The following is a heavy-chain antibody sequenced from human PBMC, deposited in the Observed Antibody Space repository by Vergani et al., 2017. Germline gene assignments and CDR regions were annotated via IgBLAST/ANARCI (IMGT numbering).Heavy chain of an antibody. CDR1: GGSISSGSYY. CDR3: ARALVATTGVWFDY. D-gene: IGHD5-12*01. CDR2: IYTSGST. Sequence: QVQLQESGPGLVKPSQTLSLTCTVPGGSISSGSYYWSWIRQPAGKGLEWIGRIYTSGSTNYNPSLKSRVTISVATSKNQFSLKLSSVTAADTAVYYCARALVATTGVWFDYWGQGTLVTVSS. V-gene: IGHV4-61*02. J-gene: IGHJ4*02.